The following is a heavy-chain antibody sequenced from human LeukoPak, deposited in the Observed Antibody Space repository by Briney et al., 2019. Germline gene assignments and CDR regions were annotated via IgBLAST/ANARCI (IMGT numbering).Heavy chain of an antibody. V-gene: IGHV3-23*01. CDR3: AKIPRGYEGYSNSEY. J-gene: IGHJ4*02. CDR1: GFTFSTYA. CDR2: ISGSGGST. Sequence: PGGSLRLSCAASGFTFSTYAMSWVRQAPGKGLEWVSAISGSGGSTYYADSVKGRFTISRDNSKNTLYLQMNSLRAEDTAVYYCAKIPRGYEGYSNSEYWGQGTLVTVSS. D-gene: IGHD5-18*01.